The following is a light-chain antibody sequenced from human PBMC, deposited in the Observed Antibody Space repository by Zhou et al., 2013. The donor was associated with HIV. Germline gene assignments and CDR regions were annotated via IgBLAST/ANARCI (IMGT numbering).Light chain of an antibody. CDR1: QGIRND. CDR2: GAS. CDR3: LQDHNYPWT. Sequence: AIQMTQSPPSLSASVGDRVTITCRASQGIRNDLGWYQQKPGKAPNLVIYGASTLHRGVPSRFSGSGSGTHFTLTINSLQPEDFATYYCLQDHNYPWTFGQGTKVE. V-gene: IGKV1-6*01. J-gene: IGKJ1*01.